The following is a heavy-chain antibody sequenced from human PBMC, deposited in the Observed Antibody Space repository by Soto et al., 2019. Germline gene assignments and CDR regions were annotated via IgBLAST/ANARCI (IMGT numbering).Heavy chain of an antibody. V-gene: IGHV1-18*01. Sequence: ASVKVSCKASGYTFTSYGISWVRQAPGQGLEWMGWISAYNGNTNYAQKLQGRVTMTTDTSTSTAYMELRSLRSDDTAVYYCARDDGVSFYSSSCYLDAFDFWGQGTMVPVSS. J-gene: IGHJ3*01. D-gene: IGHD6-13*01. CDR3: ARDDGVSFYSSSCYLDAFDF. CDR2: ISAYNGNT. CDR1: GYTFTSYG.